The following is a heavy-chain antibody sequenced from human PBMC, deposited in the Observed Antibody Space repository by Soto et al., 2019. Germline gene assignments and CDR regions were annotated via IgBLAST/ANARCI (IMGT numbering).Heavy chain of an antibody. D-gene: IGHD3-10*01. CDR1: GGSVSRYY. CDR2: IYYSGST. V-gene: IGHV4-59*02. CDR3: ARVTVLYYYGSGGQYGGMDV. J-gene: IGHJ6*02. Sequence: SETLSLTCTVSGGSVSRYYWSWIRQPPGKGLEWIGYIYYSGSTNYNPSLKSRVTISVDTSKNQFSLKLSSVTAADTAVYYCARVTVLYYYGSGGQYGGMDVWGQGTTVTVSS.